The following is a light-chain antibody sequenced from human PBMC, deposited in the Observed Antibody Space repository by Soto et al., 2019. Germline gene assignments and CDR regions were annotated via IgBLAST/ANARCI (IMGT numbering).Light chain of an antibody. J-gene: IGKJ4*01. CDR2: DTS. V-gene: IGKV3-11*01. Sequence: EIVLTQSPGTLSLSPGERASLSCRASQSVGNFLVWYQQKPGQAPSLLIYDTSNRATGIPARFSGSGSGTEFSLTISSLEPEDFALYYCQQYGNWPLTFGGGTKVEIK. CDR3: QQYGNWPLT. CDR1: QSVGNF.